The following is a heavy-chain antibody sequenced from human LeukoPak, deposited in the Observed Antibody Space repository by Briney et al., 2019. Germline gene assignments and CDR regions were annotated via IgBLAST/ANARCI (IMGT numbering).Heavy chain of an antibody. V-gene: IGHV1-18*01. Sequence: GASVKVSCKASGYTFTSYGISWVRQAPGQGLEWMGWISAYNGNTNYAQKLQGRVTMTTDTSTSTAYMELRSLRSDDTAVYYCARDLLNYYDSSGYYWFDPWGQGTLVTVSS. CDR1: GYTFTSYG. D-gene: IGHD3-22*01. CDR2: ISAYNGNT. J-gene: IGHJ5*02. CDR3: ARDLLNYYDSSGYYWFDP.